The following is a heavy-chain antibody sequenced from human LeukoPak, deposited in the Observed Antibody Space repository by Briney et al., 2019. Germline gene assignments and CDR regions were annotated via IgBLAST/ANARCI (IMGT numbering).Heavy chain of an antibody. D-gene: IGHD3-10*01. CDR2: IRYDGSNK. J-gene: IGHJ5*02. V-gene: IGHV3-30*02. CDR3: AKRSSGYYGSGSYFSNWFDP. CDR1: GFTFSGYG. Sequence: GGSLRLSCAASGFTFSGYGMHWVRQAPGKGLEWVAFIRYDGSNKYYADSVKGRFTISRDNSKNTLYLQMNSLRAEETAVYYCAKRSSGYYGSGSYFSNWFDPWGQGTLVTVSS.